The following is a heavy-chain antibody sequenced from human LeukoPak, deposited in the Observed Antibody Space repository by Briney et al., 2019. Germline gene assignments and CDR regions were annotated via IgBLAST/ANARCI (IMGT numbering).Heavy chain of an antibody. J-gene: IGHJ5*02. V-gene: IGHV3-49*04. D-gene: IGHD6-19*01. Sequence: GGSLRLSCIASGFTFGDYAMSWVRQAPGKGLEWVGFIRSKAYGGTTEYAASVKGRFTISRDDSKSIAYLQMNSLKTEDTAVYYCTRGGGWHWFDPWGQGTLVTVSS. CDR1: GFTFGDYA. CDR3: TRGGGWHWFDP. CDR2: IRSKAYGGTT.